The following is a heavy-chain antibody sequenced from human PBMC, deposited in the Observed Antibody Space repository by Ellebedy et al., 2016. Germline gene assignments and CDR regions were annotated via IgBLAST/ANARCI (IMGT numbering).Heavy chain of an antibody. D-gene: IGHD6-6*01. J-gene: IGHJ4*02. CDR1: GFTFSGSA. Sequence: GESLKISCAASGFTFSGSAMHWVRQASGKGLEWVGRVRIKANSYATAYAASVKGRFTISRDDSKNTAYLQLNSLKTEDTAVYYCASRHWGQGTLVTVSS. V-gene: IGHV3-73*01. CDR3: ASRH. CDR2: VRIKANSYAT.